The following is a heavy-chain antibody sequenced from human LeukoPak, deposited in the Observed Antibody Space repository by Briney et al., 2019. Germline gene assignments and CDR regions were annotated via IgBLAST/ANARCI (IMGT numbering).Heavy chain of an antibody. CDR3: TTVGEWLFDQEEYYFDY. CDR2: IKSKTDGGTT. J-gene: IGHJ4*02. CDR1: GFTFSNAW. V-gene: IGHV3-15*01. D-gene: IGHD6-19*01. Sequence: PGGSLRLSCAASGFTFSNAWMSWVRQAPGKGLEWVGRIKSKTDGGTTDYAAPVKGRFTISRDDSKNTLYLQMNSLKTEDTAVYYCTTVGEWLFDQEEYYFDYWGQGTLVTVSS.